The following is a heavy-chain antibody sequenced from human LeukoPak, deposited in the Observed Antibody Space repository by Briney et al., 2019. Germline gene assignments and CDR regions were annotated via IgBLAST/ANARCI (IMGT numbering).Heavy chain of an antibody. D-gene: IGHD4-17*01. Sequence: SETLSLTCTVSGGSISSYYWSWIRQPPGKGLEWIGYIYYSGSTNYNPSLKSRVTISVDTSKNQFSLKLSSVTAADTAVYYCARANGDYGDYAMDYWGQGTLVTVSP. J-gene: IGHJ4*02. CDR3: ARANGDYGDYAMDY. V-gene: IGHV4-59*01. CDR1: GGSISSYY. CDR2: IYYSGST.